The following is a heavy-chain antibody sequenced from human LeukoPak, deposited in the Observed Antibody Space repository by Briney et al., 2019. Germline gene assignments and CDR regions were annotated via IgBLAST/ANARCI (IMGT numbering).Heavy chain of an antibody. CDR1: GFTFSSYA. CDR3: AKGGGDYLIYYGMDV. D-gene: IGHD4-17*01. V-gene: IGHV3-23*01. Sequence: PGGSLRLSCAASGFTFSSYAMSWVRQVPGKGLEWVSGVSGSGGSTYYADSVKGRFTISRDNSKNTLYLQMNTLRAEDTAVYYCAKGGGDYLIYYGMDVWGQGTTVTVSS. CDR2: VSGSGGST. J-gene: IGHJ6*02.